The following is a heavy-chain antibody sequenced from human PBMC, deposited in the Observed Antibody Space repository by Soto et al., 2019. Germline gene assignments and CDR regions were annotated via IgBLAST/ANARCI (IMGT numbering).Heavy chain of an antibody. CDR2: ISVSGGST. Sequence: EVQLLESGGGLVQPGGSLRLSCAASGFTFSDYAMSWVRQAPGKGLEWVSVISVSGGSTYYADSVKGRFTISRDNSKNTLNLQMNTLRAEDTAVYYCAKSHVFHYYYYNMDVWGQGTTVTVSS. CDR1: GFTFSDYA. CDR3: AKSHVFHYYYYNMDV. V-gene: IGHV3-23*01. D-gene: IGHD2-8*01. J-gene: IGHJ6*02.